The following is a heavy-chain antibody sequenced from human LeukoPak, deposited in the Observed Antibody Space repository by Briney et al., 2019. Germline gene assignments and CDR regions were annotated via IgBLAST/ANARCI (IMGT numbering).Heavy chain of an antibody. CDR1: GYTFTSYD. V-gene: IGHV1-8*01. J-gene: IGHJ6*02. Sequence: ASVKVSCKASGYTFTSYDINWVRQATGQGLEWMGWMNPNSGNTGYAQKFQGRVTMTRNTSISTAYMELSSLRSEDTAVYYCARVSHDILWFRGMDVWGQGTTVTVSS. CDR2: MNPNSGNT. CDR3: ARVSHDILWFRGMDV. D-gene: IGHD3-9*01.